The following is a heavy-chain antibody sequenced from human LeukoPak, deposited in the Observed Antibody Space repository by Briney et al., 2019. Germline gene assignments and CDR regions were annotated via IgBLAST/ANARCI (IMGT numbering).Heavy chain of an antibody. CDR1: GFTFSSYS. D-gene: IGHD2-2*01. Sequence: GGSLRLSCAASGFTFSSYSMNWVRQAPGKGLEWVSYISSFSGTSNYADSVKGRFTISRDNAKNSLYLQMNSLRAEDTAVYYCAHLRSTRLSDYWGQGTLVTVSS. V-gene: IGHV3-48*01. CDR3: AHLRSTRLSDY. CDR2: ISSFSGTS. J-gene: IGHJ4*02.